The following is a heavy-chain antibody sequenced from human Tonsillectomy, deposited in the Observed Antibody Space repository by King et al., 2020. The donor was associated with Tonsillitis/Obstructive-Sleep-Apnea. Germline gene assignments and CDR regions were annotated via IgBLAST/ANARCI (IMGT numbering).Heavy chain of an antibody. CDR1: GGTFSNYA. CDR2: IIPIYGTT. CDR3: ARSGSVYWLLSNWFDP. V-gene: IGHV1-69*01. Sequence: QLVQSGAEVKKPGSSVKVSCKASGGTFSNYAISWVRQAPGQGLEWMGGIIPIYGTTNYAQKFQGRVMITADGSTSTAHMELSSLRSEDTAVYYCARSGSVYWLLSNWFDPWGQGTLVTVSS. J-gene: IGHJ5*02. D-gene: IGHD3-22*01.